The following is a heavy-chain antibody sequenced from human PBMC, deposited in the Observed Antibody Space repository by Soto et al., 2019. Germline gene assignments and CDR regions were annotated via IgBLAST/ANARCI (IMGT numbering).Heavy chain of an antibody. CDR3: AKGSYSKGYYYYGMDV. V-gene: IGHV3-23*01. D-gene: IGHD1-26*01. CDR1: GFTFSSYA. J-gene: IGHJ6*02. Sequence: EVQLLESGGGLVQPGGSLRLSCAASGFTFSSYAMSWVRQAPGKGLEWVSAISGSGGSKYYADSVKGRFTISRDNSKNTLYLQMNSLRAEDTAVYYCAKGSYSKGYYYYGMDVWGQGTTVTVSS. CDR2: ISGSGGSK.